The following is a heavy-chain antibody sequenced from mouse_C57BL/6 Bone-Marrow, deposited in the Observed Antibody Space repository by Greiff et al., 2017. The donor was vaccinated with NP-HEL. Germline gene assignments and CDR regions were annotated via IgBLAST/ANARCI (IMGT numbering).Heavy chain of an antibody. CDR2: INPYNGDT. CDR1: GYSFTGYF. Sequence: EVKLQQSGPELVKPGDSVKISCKASGYSFTGYFMNWVMQSHGKSLEWIGRINPYNGDTFYNQKFKGKATLTVDKSSSTAHMELRSLTSEDSAVYYCATLWLRRGFAYWGQGTLVTVSA. D-gene: IGHD2-2*01. J-gene: IGHJ3*01. V-gene: IGHV1-20*01. CDR3: ATLWLRRGFAY.